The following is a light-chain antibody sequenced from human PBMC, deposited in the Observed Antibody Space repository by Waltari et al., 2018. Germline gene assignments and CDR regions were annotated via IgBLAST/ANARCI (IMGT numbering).Light chain of an antibody. CDR3: QMYVRLPVT. V-gene: IGKV3-20*01. J-gene: IGKJ1*01. Sequence: ELVLTQSPGTLSFSPGERATLSCTASQSVSRVLAWYQQRPGQAPRLLIYGASNRATGITDRFSGSGSGTDFNLTISRLEPEDFAMYYCQMYVRLPVTFGQGTKVE. CDR2: GAS. CDR1: QSVSRV.